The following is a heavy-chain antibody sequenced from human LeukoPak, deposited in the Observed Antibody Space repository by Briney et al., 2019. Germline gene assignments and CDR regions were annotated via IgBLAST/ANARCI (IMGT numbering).Heavy chain of an antibody. CDR2: IYYSGST. CDR3: ARGNPVATTGTKGGWFDP. CDR1: GGSISSYY. J-gene: IGHJ5*02. V-gene: IGHV4-59*01. D-gene: IGHD1-1*01. Sequence: SETLSLTCTVSGGSISSYYWSWIRQPPGKGLEWIGYIYYSGSTNYNPSLKSRVTISVDTSKNQFSLKLSSVTAADTAVYYCARGNPVATTGTKGGWFDPWGQGTLVTVSS.